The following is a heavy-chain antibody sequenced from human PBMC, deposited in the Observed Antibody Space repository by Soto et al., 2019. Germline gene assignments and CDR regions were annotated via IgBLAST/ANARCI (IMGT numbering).Heavy chain of an antibody. CDR3: ARGDRSGGNAEIDF. J-gene: IGHJ4*02. V-gene: IGHV4-61*01. Sequence: PSETLSLTCTASGGTVSSDSDHWSCQRPPPGKGLECIGFIYYIGTANNNHSLKSRVSMSLDTSTGQFSVKMCSVTGADTAVYYCARGDRSGGNAEIDFWGQGTLVTVSS. D-gene: IGHD2-15*01. CDR2: IYYIGTA. CDR1: GGTVSSDSDH.